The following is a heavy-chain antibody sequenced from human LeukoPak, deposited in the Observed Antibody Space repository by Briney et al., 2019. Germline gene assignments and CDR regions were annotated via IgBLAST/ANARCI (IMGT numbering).Heavy chain of an antibody. Sequence: GGSLRLSCAASGFIFRNYGMNWVRQAPGKGLEWLSGISPRGGGTYYADSVKGRFTISRDDSKNTLSLQMNSLRVEDTAVYYCVKAANEWELLAGYFDYWGQGTLVTVSS. D-gene: IGHD1-26*01. J-gene: IGHJ4*02. CDR3: VKAANEWELLAGYFDY. CDR2: ISPRGGGT. CDR1: GFIFRNYG. V-gene: IGHV3-23*01.